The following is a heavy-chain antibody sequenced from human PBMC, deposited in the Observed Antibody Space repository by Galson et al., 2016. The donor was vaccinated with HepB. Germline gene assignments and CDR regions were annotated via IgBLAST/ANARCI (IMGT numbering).Heavy chain of an antibody. CDR1: GYPFSQFA. D-gene: IGHD4-11*01. Sequence: SVKVCCKASGYPFSQFAIHWVRQAPGQTPEWMGRINAGNGATQYSQQFHDRVTITTDTSANTVYMELKILTSEDTAVYFCAKTVNPLLQSLHNWGQGTLVTVSS. CDR2: INAGNGAT. V-gene: IGHV1-3*01. CDR3: AKTVNPLLQSLHN. J-gene: IGHJ4*02.